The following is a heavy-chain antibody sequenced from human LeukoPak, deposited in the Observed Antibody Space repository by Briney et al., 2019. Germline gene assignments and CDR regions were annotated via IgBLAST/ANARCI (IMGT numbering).Heavy chain of an antibody. Sequence: SETLSLTCGVSSGSLSGCYWRWIRQPPGGGLERIGEINYSGSPNYNPSLKSRVTISGDTSKKQFSLNLTSVTAADTGVYYCARGVDLWGRGTPVTVSS. J-gene: IGHJ2*01. CDR2: INYSGSP. CDR3: ARGVDL. V-gene: IGHV4-34*01. CDR1: SGSLSGCY.